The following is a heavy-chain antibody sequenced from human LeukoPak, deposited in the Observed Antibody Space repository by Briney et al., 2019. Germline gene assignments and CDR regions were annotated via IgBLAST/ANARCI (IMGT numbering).Heavy chain of an antibody. Sequence: GGSLRLSCAASGFTFSDYYMTWIRQAPGKGLEWVSYISSSSTYTNYADSVKGRFTISRDNAKNSLYLQMNSLRDDDTAVYYCAREGYYGAFDIWGQGTMVTVSS. J-gene: IGHJ3*02. CDR2: ISSSSTYT. CDR3: AREGYYGAFDI. V-gene: IGHV3-11*06. CDR1: GFTFSDYY. D-gene: IGHD3-10*01.